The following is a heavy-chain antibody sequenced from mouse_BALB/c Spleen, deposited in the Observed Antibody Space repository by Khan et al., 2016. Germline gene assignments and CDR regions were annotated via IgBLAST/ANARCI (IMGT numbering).Heavy chain of an antibody. V-gene: IGHV5-9-3*01. CDR3: ARHEGEVYDVAMDY. CDR2: ISSGGGYT. Sequence: EVELVESGGGLVKPGGSLKLSCAASGFTFSGYAMSWVRQTPEKRLEWVATISSGGGYTYSPDSVRGRFTISRDNAKNTLFLQMSSLRSEDTAMYFGARHEGEVYDVAMDYWGQGTSVTVSS. J-gene: IGHJ4*01. D-gene: IGHD2-12*01. CDR1: GFTFSGYA.